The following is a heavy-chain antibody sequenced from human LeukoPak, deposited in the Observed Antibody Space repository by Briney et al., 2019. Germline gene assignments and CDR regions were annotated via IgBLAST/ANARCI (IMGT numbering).Heavy chain of an antibody. CDR2: INHSGST. J-gene: IGHJ6*04. CDR1: GGSISSGGYY. V-gene: IGHV4-31*03. CDR3: ATSPYYYGSGSYRYYYYGMDV. Sequence: SQTLSLTCTVSGGSISSGGYYWSWIRQPPGKGLEWIGEINHSGSTNYNPSLKSRVTISVDTSKNQFSLKLSSVTAADTAVYYCATSPYYYGSGSYRYYYYGMDVWGKGTTVTVSS. D-gene: IGHD3-10*01.